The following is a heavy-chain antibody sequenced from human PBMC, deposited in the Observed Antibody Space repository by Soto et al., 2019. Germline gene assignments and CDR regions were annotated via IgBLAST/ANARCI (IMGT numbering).Heavy chain of an antibody. CDR2: ISVYNGNT. J-gene: IGHJ4*02. CDR3: ARAGQYYDASGYAD. CDR1: GYSFATSG. Sequence: QVKLVQSGTEVKKPGASIKVSCKASGYSFATSGMTWVRQAPGQGLEWMRGISVYNGNTNYDQSLQDRVTMTTDTSTNTAYLEVRNLRSDDTAVYYCARAGQYYDASGYADWGQGTLVTVSS. D-gene: IGHD3-22*01. V-gene: IGHV1-18*01.